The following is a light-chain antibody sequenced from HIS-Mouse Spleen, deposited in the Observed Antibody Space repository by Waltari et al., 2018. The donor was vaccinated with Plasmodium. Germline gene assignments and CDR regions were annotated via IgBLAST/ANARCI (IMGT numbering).Light chain of an antibody. J-gene: IGLJ2*01. CDR3: QSYDSSLSGSV. CDR2: GNR. V-gene: IGLV1-40*01. Sequence: QSVLTQPPSVSGAPGQRVTISCPGSSPNIGAGYDVHWYQQLPGTAPKLLLYGNRNRPSGVPDRFSGSKSGTSASLAITGLQAEDEADYYCQSYDSSLSGSVFGGGTKLTVL. CDR1: SPNIGAGYD.